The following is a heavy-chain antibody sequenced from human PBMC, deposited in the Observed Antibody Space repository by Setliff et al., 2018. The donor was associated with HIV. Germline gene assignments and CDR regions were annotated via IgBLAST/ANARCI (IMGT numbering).Heavy chain of an antibody. CDR3: ARGQTTGEY. D-gene: IGHD4-17*01. CDR1: GFTLRSYA. V-gene: IGHV3-74*01. CDR2: INSDGSIT. J-gene: IGHJ4*02. Sequence: PGGSLRLSCEASGFTLRSYAMYWVRQAPGKGLVWVSRINSDGSITDYADSVKGRFTISRDNARNSLYVQMNSLRAEDTAVYYCARGQTTGEYWGQGTLVTVSS.